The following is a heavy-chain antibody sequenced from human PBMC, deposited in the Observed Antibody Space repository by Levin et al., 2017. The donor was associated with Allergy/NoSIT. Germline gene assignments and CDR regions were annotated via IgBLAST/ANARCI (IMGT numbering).Heavy chain of an antibody. J-gene: IGHJ4*02. CDR2: IYSGGNT. V-gene: IGHV3-53*01. D-gene: IGHD3-10*02. Sequence: PGGSLRLSCAASGFTISSNYMSWVRQAPGKGLEWVSVIYSGGNTYYADSVKGRFSIARDNSKNTLYLQMNTLGAEDTAVYYCVSESVFGKYDYWGQGILVTVSS. CDR3: VSESVFGKYDY. CDR1: GFTISSNY.